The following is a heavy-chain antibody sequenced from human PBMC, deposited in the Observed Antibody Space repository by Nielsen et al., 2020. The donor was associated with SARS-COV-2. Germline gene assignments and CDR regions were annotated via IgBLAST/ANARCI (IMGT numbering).Heavy chain of an antibody. Sequence: ASVKVSCKASGYTFTSYGISWVRQAPGQGLEWMGWISAYNGNTNYAQKLQGWVTMTRDTSISTAYMELSRLRSDDTAVYYCARDDYGDYGFDYWGQGTLVTVSS. D-gene: IGHD4-17*01. CDR3: ARDDYGDYGFDY. J-gene: IGHJ4*02. CDR1: GYTFTSYG. V-gene: IGHV1-18*01. CDR2: ISAYNGNT.